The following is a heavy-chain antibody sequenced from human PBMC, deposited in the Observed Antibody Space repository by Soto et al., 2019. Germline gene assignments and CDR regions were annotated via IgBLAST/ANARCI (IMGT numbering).Heavy chain of an antibody. D-gene: IGHD3-3*01. V-gene: IGHV4-34*01. Sequence: SETLSLTCAVYGGSFSGYYWSWIRQPPGKGLEWIGEINHSGSTNYNPSLKSRVTISVDTSKNQFSLKLSSVTAADTAVYYCARQRDFWSGYYLDYWGQGTLVTVSS. J-gene: IGHJ4*02. CDR1: GGSFSGYY. CDR3: ARQRDFWSGYYLDY. CDR2: INHSGST.